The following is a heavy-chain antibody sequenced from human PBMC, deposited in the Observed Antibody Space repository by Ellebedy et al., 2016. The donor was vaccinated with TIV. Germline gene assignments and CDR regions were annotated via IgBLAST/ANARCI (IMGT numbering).Heavy chain of an antibody. J-gene: IGHJ6*02. D-gene: IGHD6-13*01. Sequence: ALVKVSCKASGYTFSANYIHWVRQAPGQGLEWMGWINPDSGVTNFAQKFQGRVTMTGDTSVNTAYMELSRLESDDTAVYYWGRVIRGSSGMDVWGQGTTVTVS. CDR1: GYTFSANY. CDR3: GRVIRGSSGMDV. V-gene: IGHV1-2*02. CDR2: INPDSGVT.